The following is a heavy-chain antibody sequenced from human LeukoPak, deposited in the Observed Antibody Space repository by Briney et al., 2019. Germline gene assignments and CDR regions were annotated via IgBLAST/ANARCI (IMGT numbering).Heavy chain of an antibody. J-gene: IGHJ4*02. CDR2: IYSADSA. Sequence: GGSLRLSCAVSGFIVSRNYMSWVRQAPGKGLEWVSVIYSADSAYYADSVRGRFTISRDNSKNTLYLQMNTLRAEDTAVYYCASLDYWGQGTPVTVSS. CDR3: ASLDY. CDR1: GFIVSRNY. V-gene: IGHV3-53*01.